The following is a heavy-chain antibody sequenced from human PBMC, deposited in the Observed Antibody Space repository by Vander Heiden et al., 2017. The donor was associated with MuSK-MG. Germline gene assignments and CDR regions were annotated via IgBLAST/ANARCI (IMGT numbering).Heavy chain of an antibody. J-gene: IGHJ3*02. D-gene: IGHD5-12*01. CDR3: ARDRRVDLNDAFDI. CDR2: ISSSSSYI. CDR1: GFTCSSYS. V-gene: IGHV3-21*01. Sequence: EVQLVESGGGLVKPGGSLRLSCAASGFTCSSYSMNWVRQAPGKGLEWVYSISSSSSYIYYADSLKGRFTISRDNAKNSLYLQMNSLRAEDTAVYYCARDRRVDLNDAFDIWGQGTMVTVSS.